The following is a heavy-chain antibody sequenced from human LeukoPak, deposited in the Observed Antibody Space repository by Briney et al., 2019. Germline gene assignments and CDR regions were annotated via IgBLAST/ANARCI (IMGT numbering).Heavy chain of an antibody. D-gene: IGHD3-3*01. CDR3: ARDSYFDYWGDV. CDR2: ISGFSMGPETT. J-gene: IGHJ6*02. CDR1: GFTFRTYA. V-gene: IGHV3-23*01. Sequence: GGSLRLSCAASGFTFRTYAMNWVRQAPGKGLEWVSSISGFSMGPETTHYADSVRGRFIISRDNSKNTLFLQMSSLRVEDTAVYYCARDSYFDYWGDVWGQGTPVTVSS.